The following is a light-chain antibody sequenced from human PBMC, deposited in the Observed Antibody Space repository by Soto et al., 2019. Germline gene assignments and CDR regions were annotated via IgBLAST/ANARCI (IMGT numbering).Light chain of an antibody. CDR3: CSYAGSSTFFYG. J-gene: IGLJ1*01. CDR1: SSDVGSYNL. Sequence: QSVLTHPASVSGSPGQSITISCTGTSSDVGSYNLVSWYQQHPGKAPKLMIYEGSKRPSGVSNRSSGSKSGNTASLTISGLQAEDGADYYCCSYAGSSTFFYGLGTGTKVTVL. V-gene: IGLV2-23*03. CDR2: EGS.